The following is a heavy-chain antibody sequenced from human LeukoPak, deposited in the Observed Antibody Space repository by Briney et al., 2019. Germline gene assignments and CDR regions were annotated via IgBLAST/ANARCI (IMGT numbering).Heavy chain of an antibody. Sequence: KPGESLKISCKGSGYSFTSYWIGWVRQMPGKGLEWMGIIYPGDSDTRYSPSFQGQVTISADKSISTAYLQWSSLKASDTAMYYCARTLPYSSSWFMGNWFDPWGQGTLVTVSS. CDR3: ARTLPYSSSWFMGNWFDP. V-gene: IGHV5-51*03. CDR1: GYSFTSYW. CDR2: IYPGDSDT. J-gene: IGHJ5*02. D-gene: IGHD6-13*01.